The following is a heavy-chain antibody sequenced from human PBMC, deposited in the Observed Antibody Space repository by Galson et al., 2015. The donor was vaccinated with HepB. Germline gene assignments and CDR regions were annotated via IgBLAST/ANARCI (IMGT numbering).Heavy chain of an antibody. CDR1: GFIFKDYA. CDR2: VSGDTYGK. J-gene: IGHJ4*02. CDR3: AKGRGWYTGFDS. V-gene: IGHV3-23*01. D-gene: IGHD6-19*01. Sequence: SLRLSCAGSGFIFKDYALTWVRQAPGKGLQWVAGVSGDTYGKYYTDSVKGRFTISRDNSNNRLYLQMTNMRADDTATYYRAKGRGWYTGFDSWGQGALVTVS.